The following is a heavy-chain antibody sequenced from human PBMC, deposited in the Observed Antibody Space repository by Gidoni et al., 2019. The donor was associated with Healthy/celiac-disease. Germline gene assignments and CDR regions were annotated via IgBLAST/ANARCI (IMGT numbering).Heavy chain of an antibody. CDR3: AISPGVHYFDY. V-gene: IGHV3-23*01. D-gene: IGHD3-10*01. CDR2: ISGGGGST. CDR1: GFTFRSYA. Sequence: EVQLLASGGGLVQPGGSLRLPCAASGFTFRSYAMSWVRQAPGKGLEWVSAISGGGGSTYCADSVKGRFTISRDNSKNTLYLQMNSLRAEDTAVYYCAISPGVHYFDYWGQGTLVTVSS. J-gene: IGHJ4*02.